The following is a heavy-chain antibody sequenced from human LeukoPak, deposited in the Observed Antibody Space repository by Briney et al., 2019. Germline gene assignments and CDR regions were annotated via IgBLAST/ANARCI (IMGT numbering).Heavy chain of an antibody. Sequence: PGGSLRLSCAASGFTFSSYGMHWVRQAPGKGLEWVAVIWYDGSNKYYADSVKGRFTISRDNSKNTLYLQMNSLRAEDTAEYYCARDYRRGKLPHGPDYWGQGTLVTVSS. J-gene: IGHJ4*02. CDR1: GFTFSSYG. D-gene: IGHD1-7*01. CDR3: ARDYRRGKLPHGPDY. CDR2: IWYDGSNK. V-gene: IGHV3-33*01.